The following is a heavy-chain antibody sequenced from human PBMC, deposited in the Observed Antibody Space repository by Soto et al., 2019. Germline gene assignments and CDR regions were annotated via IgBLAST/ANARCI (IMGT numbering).Heavy chain of an antibody. V-gene: IGHV4-31*03. CDR3: ARGYCSSTGCYPNRFDP. J-gene: IGHJ5*02. D-gene: IGHD2-2*01. CDR1: GGSISSGGYY. CDR2: IYYSGST. Sequence: PSEALSLTCTVSGGSISSGGYYWSWIRQHPGKGLEWIGYIYYSGSTYYNPSLKSRVTISVDTSKNQFSLKLSSVTAADTAVYYCARGYCSSTGCYPNRFDPWGQGTLVTVSS.